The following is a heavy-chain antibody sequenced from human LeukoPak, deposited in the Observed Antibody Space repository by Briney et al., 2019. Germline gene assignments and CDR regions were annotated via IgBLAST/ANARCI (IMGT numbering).Heavy chain of an antibody. CDR3: ARDSQFSSGWYHDAFDI. J-gene: IGHJ3*02. D-gene: IGHD6-19*01. CDR1: GYTFTSYY. Sequence: GASVKVSCKASGYTFTSYYMHWVRQAPGQGLEWMGIINPSGGSTSYAQKFQGRVTMTRDTSTSTVYMELSSLNSEDTAVYYCARDSQFSSGWYHDAFDIWGQGTLVTVSS. CDR2: INPSGGST. V-gene: IGHV1-46*01.